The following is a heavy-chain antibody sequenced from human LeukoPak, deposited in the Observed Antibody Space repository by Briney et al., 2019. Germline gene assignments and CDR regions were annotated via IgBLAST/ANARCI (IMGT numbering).Heavy chain of an antibody. D-gene: IGHD4-23*01. CDR1: GGSISSYY. Sequence: SSETLSLTCTVSGGSISSYYWSWIRQPPGKGLEWIGYIYYSGSTNYNPSLKSRVTISVDTSKNQFSLKLSSVTAADTAVYYCARAERETTTVDFDPWGQGTLVTVSS. J-gene: IGHJ5*02. V-gene: IGHV4-59*08. CDR2: IYYSGST. CDR3: ARAERETTTVDFDP.